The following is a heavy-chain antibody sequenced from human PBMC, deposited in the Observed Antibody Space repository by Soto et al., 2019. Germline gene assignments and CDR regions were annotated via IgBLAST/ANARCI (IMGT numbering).Heavy chain of an antibody. CDR3: AYYYDSSGYYRYYYGMDV. D-gene: IGHD3-22*01. CDR2: IYYSGST. Sequence: SETLSLTCTVSGGSISSSSYYWVLIRQPPGKGLEWIGSIYYSGSTYYNPSLKSRVTISVDTSKNQFSLKLSSVTAADTAVYYCAYYYDSSGYYRYYYGMDVWGQGTTVTVSS. CDR1: GGSISSSSYY. V-gene: IGHV4-39*01. J-gene: IGHJ6*02.